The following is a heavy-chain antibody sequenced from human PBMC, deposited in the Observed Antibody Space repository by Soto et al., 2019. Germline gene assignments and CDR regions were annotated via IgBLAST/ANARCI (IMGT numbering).Heavy chain of an antibody. D-gene: IGHD6-13*01. V-gene: IGHV5-51*01. J-gene: IGHJ6*02. Sequence: GESLKISCKGSGYSFTSYWIGWVRQMPGKGLEWMGIIYPGDSDTRYSPSFQGQVTISADKSISTAYLQWSSLRSEDTAVYYCATKGRWYVGYYYYGMDVWGQGTTVTVSS. CDR2: IYPGDSDT. CDR3: ATKGRWYVGYYYYGMDV. CDR1: GYSFTSYW.